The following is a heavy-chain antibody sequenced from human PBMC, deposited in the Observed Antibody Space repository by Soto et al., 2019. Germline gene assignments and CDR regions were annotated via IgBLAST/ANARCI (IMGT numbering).Heavy chain of an antibody. CDR2: IDPSDSYT. J-gene: IGHJ6*02. CDR3: ARLTGFGMASNYRKDV. Sequence: GESLKISCKGSGYSFTSYWISWVRQMPGKGLEWMGRIDPSDSYTNYSPSFQGHVTISADKSISTAYLQWSSLKASDTAMYYCARLTGFGMASNYRKDVLGQGTTVTVSS. D-gene: IGHD3-3*01. CDR1: GYSFTSYW. V-gene: IGHV5-10-1*01.